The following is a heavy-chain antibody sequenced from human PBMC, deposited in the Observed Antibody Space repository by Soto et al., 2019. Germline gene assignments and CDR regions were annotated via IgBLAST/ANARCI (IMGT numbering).Heavy chain of an antibody. J-gene: IGHJ3*02. CDR2: IYYSGST. V-gene: IGHV4-59*11. CDR3: ARRYGSAFDI. CDR1: GGSISSHY. Sequence: SETLSLTCTVSGGSISSHYWSWIRQPPGKGLEWIGYIYYSGSTNYNPSLKSRVTISVDTSKNQFSLKLSSVTAADTAVYYCARRYGSAFDIWGQGTMVT. D-gene: IGHD3-10*01.